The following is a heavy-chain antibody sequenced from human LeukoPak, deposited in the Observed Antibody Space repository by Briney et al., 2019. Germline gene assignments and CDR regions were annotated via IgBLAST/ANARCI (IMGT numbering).Heavy chain of an antibody. Sequence: GGSLRLSCAASGFTFSSYWMHWVRQAPGKGLVWVSRINSDGSSTSYADSVKGRFTISRDNAKNTLYLQMNSLRAEDTAVYYCARDTRRRITIFGVVIMEDWFDPWGQGTLVTVSS. V-gene: IGHV3-74*01. D-gene: IGHD3-3*01. J-gene: IGHJ5*02. CDR3: ARDTRRRITIFGVVIMEDWFDP. CDR1: GFTFSSYW. CDR2: INSDGSST.